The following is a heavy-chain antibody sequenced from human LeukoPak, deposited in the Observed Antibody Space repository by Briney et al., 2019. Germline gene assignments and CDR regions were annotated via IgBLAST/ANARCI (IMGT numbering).Heavy chain of an antibody. V-gene: IGHV3-11*01. Sequence: GGSLRLSCAAAGFSLSDYYMVWIRQAPGKGLEWVSYISFTGTGMFYADSVEGRFTISRDNAKNSLYLQVNSLRAEDTAIYYCAREGYYDSRGYHRTLDYWGQGTLVTVSS. CDR1: GFSLSDYY. D-gene: IGHD3-22*01. CDR2: ISFTGTGM. J-gene: IGHJ4*02. CDR3: AREGYYDSRGYHRTLDY.